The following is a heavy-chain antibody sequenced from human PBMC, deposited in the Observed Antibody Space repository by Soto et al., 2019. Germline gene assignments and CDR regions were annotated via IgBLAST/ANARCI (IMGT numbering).Heavy chain of an antibody. CDR2: NNPHGGST. CDR1: RDTFTSYY. Sequence: GASVKVSCKAPRDTFTSYYINWVLQAPGQGLEWMGVNNPHGGSTAYAQKFKGRVTLTRDTSASTVYMEVSSLTSGDTAMYYCARSSGGNFGIIIEGTNWFAPWGQGTLVTVSS. J-gene: IGHJ5*02. CDR3: ARSSGGNFGIIIEGTNWFAP. V-gene: IGHV1-46*01. D-gene: IGHD1-26*01.